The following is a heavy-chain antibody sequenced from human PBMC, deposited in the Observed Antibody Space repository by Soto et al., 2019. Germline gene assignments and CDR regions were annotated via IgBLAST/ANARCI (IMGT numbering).Heavy chain of an antibody. CDR3: ARLSGRLATKN. CDR1: GFTFSSYA. V-gene: IGHV3-30-3*01. Sequence: GGSLRLSCAASGFTFSSYAMHWVRQAPGKGLEWVAVISYDGSNKYYADSVKGRFTISRDNSKNTLYLQMNSLRAEDTAVYYCARLSGRLATKNWGQGTLVTV. D-gene: IGHD5-12*01. J-gene: IGHJ4*02. CDR2: ISYDGSNK.